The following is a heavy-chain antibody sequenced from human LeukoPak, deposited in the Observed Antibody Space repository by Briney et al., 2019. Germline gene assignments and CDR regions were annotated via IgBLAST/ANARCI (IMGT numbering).Heavy chain of an antibody. J-gene: IGHJ4*02. D-gene: IGHD2-2*01. CDR3: AKDLEVVVVQDY. CDR2: VTGFGVTT. V-gene: IGHV3-23*01. CDR1: GLPFGNSA. Sequence: PGGSLRLSCAASGLPFGNSAMSWVRQAPGKGLEWVSTVTGFGVTTAYTDSVKGRFTISRDNSKNTLYLQMNSLRAEDTAVYYCAKDLEVVVVQDYWGQGTLVTVSS.